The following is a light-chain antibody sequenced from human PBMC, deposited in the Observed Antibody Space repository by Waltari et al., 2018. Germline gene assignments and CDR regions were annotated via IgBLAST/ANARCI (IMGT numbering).Light chain of an antibody. J-gene: IGKJ4*01. CDR2: DAN. Sequence: EVVLTQSPATLSLSPGETATLSCRASQGISNYLAWYQHKPGQAPRLLIYDANNRATGIPARFGGSRSGTDFTLTISSLDPEDFAVYFCQQRSNWPMTFGGGTKVEIK. V-gene: IGKV3-11*01. CDR3: QQRSNWPMT. CDR1: QGISNY.